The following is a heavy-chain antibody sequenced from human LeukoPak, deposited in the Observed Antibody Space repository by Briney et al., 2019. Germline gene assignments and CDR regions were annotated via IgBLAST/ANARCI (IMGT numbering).Heavy chain of an antibody. CDR2: IYHGGST. J-gene: IGHJ4*02. D-gene: IGHD1-26*01. CDR1: GGSISSSNW. Sequence: PSETLSLTCAVSGGSISSSNWWSWVRQPPGKGLEWIGEIYHGGSTNYNPSLKSRVTISVDKSKNQFSLKLSSVTAADTAVYYCARVPGLGRYSGSYYSDYWGQGTLVTVSS. CDR3: ARVPGLGRYSGSYYSDY. V-gene: IGHV4-4*02.